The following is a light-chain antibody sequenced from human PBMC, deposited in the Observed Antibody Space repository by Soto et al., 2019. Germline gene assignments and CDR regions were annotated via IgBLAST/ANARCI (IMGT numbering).Light chain of an antibody. V-gene: IGKV3-20*01. CDR2: GAS. J-gene: IGKJ2*01. CDR1: QSVSSSS. CDR3: QHFGSSPGYT. Sequence: EIVLTQSPGTLFLSPGERATLSCRASQSVSSSSLAWYQQKPGQTPRLLIYGASSRATGIPDRFSGSGSGTYFTLTISRLELEDFAVYFCQHFGSSPGYTFGQGTKLQIK.